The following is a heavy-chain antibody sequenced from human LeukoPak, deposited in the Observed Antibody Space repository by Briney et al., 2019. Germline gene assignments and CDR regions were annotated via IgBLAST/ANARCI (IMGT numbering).Heavy chain of an antibody. CDR3: ARFRAYYDSSGYYYGGSYFDY. Sequence: CVTRVLPVDLPSVVRSYSSSIRHHPGKGLGWHASTDYGGSTSTDPSLKSRVAISVDASKSQFSLKLSSVTAADTAVYYCARFRAYYDSSGYYYGGSYFDYWGQGTLVTVSS. J-gene: IGHJ4*02. D-gene: IGHD3-22*01. V-gene: IGHV4-31*02. CDR2: TDYGGST. CDR1: VDLPSVVRSY.